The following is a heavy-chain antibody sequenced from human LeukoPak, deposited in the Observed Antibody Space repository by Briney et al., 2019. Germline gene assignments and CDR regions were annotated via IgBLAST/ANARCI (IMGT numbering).Heavy chain of an antibody. CDR1: GFTFSTYT. V-gene: IGHV3-7*04. CDR2: IKQDGSEK. Sequence: GGSLRLSCAASGFTFSTYTMNWVRQAPGKGLEWVANIKQDGSEKYYVDSVKGRFTISRDNAKNSLYLQMNSLRAEDSAVYYCARGGVLGPKYSYGSYFDYWGQGTLVTVSS. J-gene: IGHJ4*02. CDR3: ARGGVLGPKYSYGSYFDY. D-gene: IGHD5-18*01.